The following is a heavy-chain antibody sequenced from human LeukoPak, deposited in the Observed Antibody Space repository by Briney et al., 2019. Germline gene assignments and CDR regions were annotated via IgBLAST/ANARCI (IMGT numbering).Heavy chain of an antibody. CDR2: ISSSSSYI. V-gene: IGHV3-21*04. CDR1: GFTFSSYS. J-gene: IGHJ4*02. CDR3: ASLQDCSSTSCYQLDY. Sequence: KPGGSLRLSCAASGFTFSSYSMNWVRQAPGKGLEWVSSISSSSSYIYYADSVKGRFTIARDNANNSLYLQMNRLRAEDTAVYYCASLQDCSSTSCYQLDYWGQGTLVTVSS. D-gene: IGHD2-2*01.